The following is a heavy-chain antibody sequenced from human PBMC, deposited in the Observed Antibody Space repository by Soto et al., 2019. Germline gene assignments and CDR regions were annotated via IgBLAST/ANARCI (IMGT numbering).Heavy chain of an antibody. CDR1: GFTFSSYS. V-gene: IGHV3-21*01. Sequence: GGSLRLSCAASGFTFSSYSMNWVRQAPGKGLEWVSSISSSSSYIYYADSVKGRFTISRDNSKNSLYLQMNSLRAEDTAVYYCARYRRGSSWPYYYGMDVWGQGTTVTVS. CDR2: ISSSSSYI. D-gene: IGHD6-13*01. CDR3: ARYRRGSSWPYYYGMDV. J-gene: IGHJ6*02.